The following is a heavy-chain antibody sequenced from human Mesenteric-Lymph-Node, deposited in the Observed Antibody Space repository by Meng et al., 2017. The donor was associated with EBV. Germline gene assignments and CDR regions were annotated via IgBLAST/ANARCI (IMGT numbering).Heavy chain of an antibody. CDR2: INQSGST. D-gene: IGHD4-17*01. CDR1: GGTFSGYS. V-gene: IGHV4-34*01. J-gene: IGHJ4*02. Sequence: QAQLPQWGAGLLKPSETLSLTCAVYGGTFSGYSWTWIRQPPGKGPEWIGEINQSGSTNYSPSLKSRVTISVDTSKTQFSLNLRSVTAADTAVYYCARGPPTLTSYVYFDYWGQGILVTVSS. CDR3: ARGPPTLTSYVYFDY.